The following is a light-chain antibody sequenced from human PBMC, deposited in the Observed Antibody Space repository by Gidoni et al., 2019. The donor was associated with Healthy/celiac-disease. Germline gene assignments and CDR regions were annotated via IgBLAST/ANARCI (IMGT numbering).Light chain of an antibody. Sequence: SYELTPPPSVSGSPGQTASITCSGDKLGDKYACCYQQKPGQSPVLVIYQDSKRPSGIPERFSGSNSGNTATLTISGTQAMDEAYYYCQAWDSSTVVFGGGTKLTVL. J-gene: IGLJ2*01. CDR1: KLGDKY. V-gene: IGLV3-1*01. CDR3: QAWDSSTVV. CDR2: QDS.